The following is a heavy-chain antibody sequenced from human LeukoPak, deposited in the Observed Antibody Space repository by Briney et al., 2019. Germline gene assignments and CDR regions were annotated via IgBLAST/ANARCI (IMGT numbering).Heavy chain of an antibody. CDR2: ISSNGGST. J-gene: IGHJ4*02. D-gene: IGHD3-10*01. V-gene: IGHV3-64*04. Sequence: PGGSLRLSGSASGFTFSSYAMHWVRQAPGKGLEYVAAISSNGGSTYYADSVKGRLTISRDNSKNTLYLQMNSLRGEDTAVYYCARSEYYFDYWGQGALVTVSS. CDR3: ARSEYYFDY. CDR1: GFTFSSYA.